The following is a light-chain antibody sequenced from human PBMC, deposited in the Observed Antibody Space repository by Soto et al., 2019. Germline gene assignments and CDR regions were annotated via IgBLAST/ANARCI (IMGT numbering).Light chain of an antibody. CDR3: SSYTNSSIV. CDR1: SSDVGGYNY. Sequence: QSALTQPASVSGSPGQSITISCTGTSSDVGGYNYVSWYQRRPGKAPKLMIYDVSNRPSGVSNRFSGSKSGNTASLTISGLQAEDEAGYYCSSYTNSSIVFGTGTKLTVL. V-gene: IGLV2-14*01. J-gene: IGLJ1*01. CDR2: DVS.